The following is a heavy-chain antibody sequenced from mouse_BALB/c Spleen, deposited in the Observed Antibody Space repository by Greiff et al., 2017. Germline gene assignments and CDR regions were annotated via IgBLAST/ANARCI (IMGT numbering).Heavy chain of an antibody. CDR2: ISDGGSYT. V-gene: IGHV5-4*02. CDR1: GFTFSDYY. CDR3: ARGGGFAY. Sequence: EVKLVESGGGLVKPGGSLKLSCAASGFTFSDYYMYWVRQTPEKRLEWVATISDGGSYTYYPDSVKGRFTISRDNAKNTLYLQMSSLKSEDTAMYYCARGGGFAYWGQGTLVTVSA. J-gene: IGHJ3*01.